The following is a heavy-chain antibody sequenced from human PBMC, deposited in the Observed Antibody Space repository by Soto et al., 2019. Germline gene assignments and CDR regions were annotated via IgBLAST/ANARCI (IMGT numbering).Heavy chain of an antibody. CDR1: SGSISSCGSS. Sequence: SDSLSISSTVCSGSISSCGSSWSLIRQHPGKGLEWIGYIYYSGSTYYNPSLKSRVTISVDTSKNQFSLKLSSVTAADTAVYYCARASTRGEYYFDYWGQGTLVTVSS. V-gene: IGHV4-31*03. CDR3: ARASTRGEYYFDY. J-gene: IGHJ4*02. CDR2: IYYSGST. D-gene: IGHD3-16*01.